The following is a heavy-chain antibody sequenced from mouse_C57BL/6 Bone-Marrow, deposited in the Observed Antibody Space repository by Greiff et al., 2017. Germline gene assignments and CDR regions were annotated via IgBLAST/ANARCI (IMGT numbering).Heavy chain of an antibody. CDR1: GFTFSSYG. CDR2: ISSGGSYT. J-gene: IGHJ3*01. V-gene: IGHV5-6*01. CDR3: ARHPYYSNPFAY. Sequence: EVKVVESGGDLVKPGGSLKLSCAASGFTFSSYGMSWVRQTPDKRLEWVATISSGGSYTYYPDSVKGRFTISRDNAKNTLYLQMSSLKSEDTAMYYCARHPYYSNPFAYWGQGTLVTVSA. D-gene: IGHD2-5*01.